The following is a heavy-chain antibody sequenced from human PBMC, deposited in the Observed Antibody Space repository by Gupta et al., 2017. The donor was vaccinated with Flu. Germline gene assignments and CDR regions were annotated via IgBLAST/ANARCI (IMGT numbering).Heavy chain of an antibody. CDR2: INHSGST. D-gene: IGHD3-16*02. J-gene: IGHJ4*02. CDR3: GRIVHRDINARFDS. Sequence: SSYYWSWISQPPGKGLEWIGEINHSGSTNYNPARKSRVTISVETAKNQVSRKLRSVTAAATAVYYFGRIVHRDINARFDSWGQGTMVTVSS. V-gene: IGHV4-34*01. CDR1: SSYY.